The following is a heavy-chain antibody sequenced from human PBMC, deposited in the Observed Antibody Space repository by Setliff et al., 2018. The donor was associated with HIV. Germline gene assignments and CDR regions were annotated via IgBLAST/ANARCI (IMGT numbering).Heavy chain of an antibody. V-gene: IGHV4-59*01. CDR2: IYYSGST. D-gene: IGHD3-22*01. J-gene: IGHJ6*02. CDR1: GGSISSYY. CDR3: ARDSSYYYDSSGYSAVDYYYGMDV. Sequence: PSETLSLTCTVSGGSISSYYWSWIRQPPGKGPEWIGYIYYSGSTNYNPSLKSRVTISVDTSKNQFSLKLSSVTAADTAVYYCARDSSYYYDSSGYSAVDYYYGMDVWGQGTTVTVSS.